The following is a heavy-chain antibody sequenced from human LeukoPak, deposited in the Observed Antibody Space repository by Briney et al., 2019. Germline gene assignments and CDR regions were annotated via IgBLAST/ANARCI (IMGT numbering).Heavy chain of an antibody. CDR1: GFTFSSHW. D-gene: IGHD3-10*01. Sequence: GGSLRLSCAASGFTFSSHWMHWVRQAPGKGLVWVSRINSDGSSTGYADSVKGRFTISRDNAKNTLYLQMNSLRAEDTAVYYCATSMVRGVINAFDIWGQGTMVTVSS. V-gene: IGHV3-74*01. J-gene: IGHJ3*02. CDR3: ATSMVRGVINAFDI. CDR2: INSDGSST.